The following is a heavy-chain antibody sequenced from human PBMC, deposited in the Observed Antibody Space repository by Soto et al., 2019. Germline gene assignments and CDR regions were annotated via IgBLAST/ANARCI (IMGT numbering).Heavy chain of an antibody. D-gene: IGHD2-15*01. V-gene: IGHV1-2*04. J-gene: IGHJ1*01. CDR3: ARVYRYCSGGSCYSHFQH. CDR1: GYTFTGYY. Sequence: ASVKVSCKASGYTFTGYYMHWVRQAPGQGLEWMGWINPNSGGTNYAQKFQGWVTMTRDTSISTAYMELSRLRSDDTAVYYCARVYRYCSGGSCYSHFQHWGQGTLVTVSS. CDR2: INPNSGGT.